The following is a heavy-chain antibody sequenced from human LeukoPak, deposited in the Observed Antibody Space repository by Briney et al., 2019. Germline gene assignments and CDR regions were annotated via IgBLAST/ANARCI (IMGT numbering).Heavy chain of an antibody. CDR2: INPNSGGT. Sequence: ASVKVSCKASGYTFTGYYMHWVRQAPGQGLEWMGWINPNSGGTNYAQKFQGRVTMTRDTSISTAYMELSRLRSDDTAVYYCARHLAYCGGDCYSPSDAFDIWGQGTMVTVSS. J-gene: IGHJ3*02. V-gene: IGHV1-2*02. CDR3: ARHLAYCGGDCYSPSDAFDI. CDR1: GYTFTGYY. D-gene: IGHD2-21*02.